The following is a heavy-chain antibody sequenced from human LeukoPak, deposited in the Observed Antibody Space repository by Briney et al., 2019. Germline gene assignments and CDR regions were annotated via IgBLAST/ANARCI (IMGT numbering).Heavy chain of an antibody. CDR3: ARGVRYGDYARNLIY. Sequence: GGSLRLSCAASGFTVSSNYMSWVRQAPGKGLEWVSVIYSGGSTYYADSVKGRFTISRDNSKNTVYLQMNSLRAEDTAVYYCARGVRYGDYARNLIYWGQGTLVTASS. CDR1: GFTVSSNY. D-gene: IGHD4-17*01. V-gene: IGHV3-66*01. CDR2: IYSGGST. J-gene: IGHJ4*02.